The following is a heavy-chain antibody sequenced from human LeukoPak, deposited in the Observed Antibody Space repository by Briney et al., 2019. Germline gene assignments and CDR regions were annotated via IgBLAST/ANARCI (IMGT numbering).Heavy chain of an antibody. V-gene: IGHV1-69*05. Sequence: SVKVSCKASGGTFSSYAISWVRQAPGQGLEWMGGIIPIFGTANYAQKFQGRVTNTTDESTSTAYVELSSLRSEDTAVYYCAREGGGSYYGDFDYWGQGTLVTVSS. J-gene: IGHJ4*02. CDR1: GGTFSSYA. D-gene: IGHD1-26*01. CDR3: AREGGGSYYGDFDY. CDR2: IIPIFGTA.